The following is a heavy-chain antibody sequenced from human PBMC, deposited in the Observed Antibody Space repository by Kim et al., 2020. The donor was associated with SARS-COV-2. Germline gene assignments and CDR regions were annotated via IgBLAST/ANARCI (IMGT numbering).Heavy chain of an antibody. Sequence: GGSLRLSCAASGFTFSNYGMHWVRQAPGKGLEWLAVICYDGSNKYYADSVKGRFTIYRDTSKNTLYLQMNSLRAEDTAVYYCARECGVTSRQGVCIHQWGQGTLVTVSS. J-gene: IGHJ4*02. CDR2: ICYDGSNK. D-gene: IGHD3-10*01. V-gene: IGHV3-33*01. CDR3: ARECGVTSRQGVCIHQ. CDR1: GFTFSNYG.